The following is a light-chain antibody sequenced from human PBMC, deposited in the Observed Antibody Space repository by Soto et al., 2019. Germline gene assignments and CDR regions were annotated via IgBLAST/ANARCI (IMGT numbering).Light chain of an antibody. Sequence: DIVLTLSAGALSVSGGGRALLGCKASQSVGSSHLAWYQQNPGQAPRLLIYGASSRATGIPDRFSGSGSGTDATFTIGRLEPEDFAGYYFQQYGSAPWTLAQGTKV. V-gene: IGKV3-20*01. CDR1: QSVGSSH. CDR2: GAS. J-gene: IGKJ1*01. CDR3: QQYGSAPWT.